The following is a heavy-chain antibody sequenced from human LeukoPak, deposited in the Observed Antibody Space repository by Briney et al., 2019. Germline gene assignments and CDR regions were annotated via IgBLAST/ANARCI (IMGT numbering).Heavy chain of an antibody. J-gene: IGHJ3*02. D-gene: IGHD4-11*01. Sequence: KSGGSLRLSCAASGFTFSSYAMSWVRQAPGKGLEWVSSISSRSSYIYYADSVKGRFTISRDNAKNSLYLQMNSLRAEDTAVYYCARQISHYTAGGAFDIWGQGTMVTVSS. CDR1: GFTFSSYA. V-gene: IGHV3-21*01. CDR2: ISSRSSYI. CDR3: ARQISHYTAGGAFDI.